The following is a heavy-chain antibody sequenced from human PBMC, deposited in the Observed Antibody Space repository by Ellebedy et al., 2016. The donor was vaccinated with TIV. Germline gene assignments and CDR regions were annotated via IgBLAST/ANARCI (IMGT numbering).Heavy chain of an antibody. V-gene: IGHV3-23*01. D-gene: IGHD2-2*01. CDR3: AKDRYCSTISCYDAFDI. CDR2: ISGNGGST. CDR1: GFTFSSYA. Sequence: GGSLRLXXAASGFTFSSYAMSWVRQAPGKGLEWVSTISGNGGSTYCADSVKGRFTISRDNSINTLYLQMNSLRAEDTAIYYCAKDRYCSTISCYDAFDIWGQGTMVTVSS. J-gene: IGHJ3*02.